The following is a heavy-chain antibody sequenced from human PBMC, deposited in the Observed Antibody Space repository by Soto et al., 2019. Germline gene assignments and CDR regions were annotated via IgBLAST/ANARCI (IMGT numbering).Heavy chain of an antibody. CDR1: GFTFSSYA. CDR3: AREKWGAIITGTPKYYYYGMDV. J-gene: IGHJ6*02. CDR2: ISYDGSNK. D-gene: IGHD1-20*01. Sequence: EGSLRLSCAASGFTFSSYAMHWVRQAPGKGLEWVAVISYDGSNKYYADSVKGRFTISRDNSKNTLYLQMNSLRAEDTAVYYCAREKWGAIITGTPKYYYYGMDVWGQGTTSTVS. V-gene: IGHV3-30-3*01.